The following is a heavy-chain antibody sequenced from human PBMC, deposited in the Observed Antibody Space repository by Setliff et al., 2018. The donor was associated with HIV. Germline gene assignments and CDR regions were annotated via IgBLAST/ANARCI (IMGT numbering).Heavy chain of an antibody. CDR3: AKGFRPVDTALVSGPTY. Sequence: GGSLRLSCAASGFAFDNYCMTWVRQAPGKGLEWVSAIGGSTGSTYYADSVKGRFIISRDNSQNTLYLQMTSLRADDTAIYYCAKGFRPVDTALVSGPTYWGQGIRVTVSS. J-gene: IGHJ4*02. CDR1: GFAFDNYC. V-gene: IGHV3-23*01. CDR2: IGGSTGST. D-gene: IGHD5-18*01.